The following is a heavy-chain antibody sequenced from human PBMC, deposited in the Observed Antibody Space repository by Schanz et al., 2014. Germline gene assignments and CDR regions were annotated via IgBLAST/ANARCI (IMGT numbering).Heavy chain of an antibody. J-gene: IGHJ3*01. V-gene: IGHV3-72*01. CDR1: GYTFRDHF. CDR3: AAFNNRDAVNG. CDR2: SENNANGATT. D-gene: IGHD1-20*01. Sequence: EVQLVESGGGLVQPGGSLRLSCAASGYTFRDHFMDWVRQAPGKGLEWVGRSENNANGATTDYAAPVKGRFTVSRDDSRNTLYLQMNTLRTDDTALYFCAAFNNRDAVNGWGQGTMGSVSS.